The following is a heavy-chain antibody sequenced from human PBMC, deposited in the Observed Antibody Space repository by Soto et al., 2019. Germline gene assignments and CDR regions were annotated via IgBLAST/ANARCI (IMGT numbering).Heavy chain of an antibody. D-gene: IGHD4-4*01. CDR1: GGSFSGYY. Sequence: QVQLQQWGAGLLKPSETLSLTCAVYGGSFSGYYWSWIRQPPGKGLEWIGEINHSGSTNYNPSLKSRVTISVDTSKNQFSLKLSSVTAADTAVYYCARITRALTTYYFDYWGQGTLVTVSS. V-gene: IGHV4-34*01. J-gene: IGHJ4*02. CDR3: ARITRALTTYYFDY. CDR2: INHSGST.